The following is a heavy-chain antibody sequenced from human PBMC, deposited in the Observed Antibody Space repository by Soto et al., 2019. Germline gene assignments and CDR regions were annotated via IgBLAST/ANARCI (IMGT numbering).Heavy chain of an antibody. Sequence: SVKVSCKASGGTFSNSNISWMRQAPGQGLEWVGRIIPILDIANYAQKFQGRVTITADKSTTTAHMELSSLRSDDTAVYYCVRDSPIGNSYSGYEAIDSWG. J-gene: IGHJ5*01. V-gene: IGHV1-69*04. D-gene: IGHD5-12*01. CDR3: VRDSPIGNSYSGYEAIDS. CDR2: IIPILDIA. CDR1: GGTFSNSN.